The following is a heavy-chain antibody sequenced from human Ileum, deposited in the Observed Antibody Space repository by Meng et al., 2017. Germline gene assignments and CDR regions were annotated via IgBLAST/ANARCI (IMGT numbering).Heavy chain of an antibody. CDR3: ARINLGGWYEGGVDP. J-gene: IGHJ5*02. V-gene: IGHV1-18*01. CDR1: GYTFTSYG. Sequence: QVQVVQFGADVKKPGASVKVSCKASGYTFTSYGISWVRQAPGQGLEWMGWISAYNGNTNYAQKLQGRVTMTTDTSTSTAYMELRSLRSDDTAVYYCARINLGGWYEGGVDPWGQGTLVTVSS. CDR2: ISAYNGNT. D-gene: IGHD6-19*01.